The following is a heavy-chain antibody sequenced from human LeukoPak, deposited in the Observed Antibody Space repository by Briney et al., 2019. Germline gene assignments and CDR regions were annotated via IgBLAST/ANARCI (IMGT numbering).Heavy chain of an antibody. CDR3: AKDPVNHCASSVCYGLQS. CDR1: GFRLTEYG. Sequence: PPGGSLRLSCAASGFRLTEYGIHWVSQAPGKGLEWLSFIRYDDSEYYADSVKGRFTISRDNSKNTLFLQMHSLRSEDTAVYYCAKDPVNHCASSVCYGLQSWGQGTLVIVSS. J-gene: IGHJ5*02. CDR2: IRYDDSE. D-gene: IGHD3-22*01. V-gene: IGHV3-30*02.